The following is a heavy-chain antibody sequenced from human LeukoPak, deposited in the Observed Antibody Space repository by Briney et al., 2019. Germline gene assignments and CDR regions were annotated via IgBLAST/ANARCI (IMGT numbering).Heavy chain of an antibody. CDR3: ASLASGYSGYDLDY. CDR2: IYSDDTT. V-gene: IGHV3-53*01. Sequence: PGGSLRLSCAVSGFTVSGNYMSWIRQAPGKGLEWVSLIYSDDTTLYADSVKGRFTISRDISKNTLYLQMSSLRAEDTAVYYCASLASGYSGYDLDYWGQGTLVTVSS. CDR1: GFTVSGNY. D-gene: IGHD5-12*01. J-gene: IGHJ4*02.